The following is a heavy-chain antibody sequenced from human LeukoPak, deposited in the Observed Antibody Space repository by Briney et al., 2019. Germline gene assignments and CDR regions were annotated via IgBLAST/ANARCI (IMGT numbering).Heavy chain of an antibody. J-gene: IGHJ3*02. D-gene: IGHD3-10*01. Sequence: GGSLRLSCIASGFTFSDYWVTWVRQAPGKGLEWVANIKPDGSEKYYVDSVKGRFTISRDNAKNSLYLQMNSLRAEDTAMYYCAGAPQASSFDIWGQGTMVTVSS. CDR2: IKPDGSEK. V-gene: IGHV3-7*01. CDR3: AGAPQASSFDI. CDR1: GFTFSDYW.